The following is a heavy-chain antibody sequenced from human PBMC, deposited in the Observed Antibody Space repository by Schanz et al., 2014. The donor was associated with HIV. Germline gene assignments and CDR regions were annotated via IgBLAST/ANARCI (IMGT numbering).Heavy chain of an antibody. J-gene: IGHJ6*02. V-gene: IGHV3-30*03. CDR2: ISYDGSNK. CDR1: GLTFSSYG. Sequence: QVQLVESGGGVVQPGRSLRLSCAGSGLTFSSYGMHWVRQAPGKGLEWVAVISYDGSNKYYADSVKGRFTISRDNAKNTLYLQTNSLRGEDTAVYYCAREASLEWLYGVDVWGQGTTVTVSS. CDR3: AREASLEWLYGVDV. D-gene: IGHD3-3*01.